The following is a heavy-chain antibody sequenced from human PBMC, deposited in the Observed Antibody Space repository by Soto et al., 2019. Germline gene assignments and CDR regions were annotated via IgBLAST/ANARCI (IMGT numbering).Heavy chain of an antibody. Sequence: ASVKVSCKASGYTFTGYYIHGIRQAHGQGLEGMGWINPSTGGTNYAQKFQGRVTMTRDTSISTAYMDLSRLRSDDTALYYCARDVLSAVDDYWGQGTLVTVSS. CDR1: GYTFTGYY. CDR2: INPSTGGT. CDR3: ARDVLSAVDDY. D-gene: IGHD2-15*01. J-gene: IGHJ4*02. V-gene: IGHV1-2*02.